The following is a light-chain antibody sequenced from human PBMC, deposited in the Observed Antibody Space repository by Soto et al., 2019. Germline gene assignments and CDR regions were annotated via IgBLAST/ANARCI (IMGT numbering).Light chain of an antibody. V-gene: IGKV1-9*01. CDR1: QTISSY. CDR2: AAS. J-gene: IGKJ4*01. CDR3: QHYNNYPLT. Sequence: DIQMTQSPSFLSASVGDRVTITCRASQTISSYVAWYQQKPGKAPKLLIYAASTLKSGVPSRFSGSGSGTEFTLTISSLQPDDFATYHCQHYNNYPLTFGGGTKVELK.